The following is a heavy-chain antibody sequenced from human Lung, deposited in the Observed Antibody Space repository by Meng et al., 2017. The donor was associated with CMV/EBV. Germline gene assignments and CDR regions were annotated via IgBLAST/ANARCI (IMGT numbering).Heavy chain of an antibody. V-gene: IGHV4-4*02. Sequence: QGRRQGVELGLRRASGTLSFTSAGYGVSRRGTIGWSWFSQPPGKGLEWIGDTNNIGSNNYNLYLKSRVSISVATNKIQFSLRKRSVTAADMAVYACAADDNVRFDYWGQGTLVTVSS. D-gene: IGHD5-24*01. J-gene: IGHJ4*02. CDR2: TNNIGSN. CDR1: GVSRRGTIG. CDR3: AADDNVRFDY.